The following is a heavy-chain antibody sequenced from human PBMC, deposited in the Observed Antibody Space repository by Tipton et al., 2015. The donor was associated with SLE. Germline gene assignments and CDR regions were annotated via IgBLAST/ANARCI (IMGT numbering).Heavy chain of an antibody. J-gene: IGHJ4*02. V-gene: IGHV4-34*01. Sequence: TLSLTCAIYAGSFSGYYWSWIRQPPGKGLEWIGEINHRGSTNYNPSLKSRVTISVDTSKNQFSLNLSSLTAADTAVYYCARPSSGWSGLTYWGQGTLVTVSS. CDR1: AGSFSGYY. CDR2: INHRGST. D-gene: IGHD6-19*01. CDR3: ARPSSGWSGLTY.